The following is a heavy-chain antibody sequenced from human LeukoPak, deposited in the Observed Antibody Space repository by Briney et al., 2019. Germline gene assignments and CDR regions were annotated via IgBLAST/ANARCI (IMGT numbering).Heavy chain of an antibody. CDR3: AVDSSGYYFARNAFDI. D-gene: IGHD3-22*01. V-gene: IGHV1-18*01. CDR2: ISAYNGNT. J-gene: IGHJ3*02. CDR1: GYTFTSYG. Sequence: ASVKVSCKASGYTFTSYGISWVRQAPGQGLEWMGWISAYNGNTNYAQKLQGRVTMTTDTSTSTAYVELRSLRSDDTAVYYCAVDSSGYYFARNAFDIWGQGTMVTVSS.